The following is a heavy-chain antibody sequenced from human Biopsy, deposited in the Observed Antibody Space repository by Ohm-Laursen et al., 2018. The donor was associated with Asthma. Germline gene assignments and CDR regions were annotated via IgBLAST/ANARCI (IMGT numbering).Heavy chain of an antibody. Sequence: RLSCAASGFTFGDYWMSWVRQVPGKGLEWVANIKHDGTEKNHVDSLKGRFTISRDNAKNSLYLQMNSLRAEGTAVYYCARTFHFWSPYHAEHYQLWGQGTLVTVSS. CDR1: GFTFGDYW. J-gene: IGHJ1*01. CDR2: IKHDGTEK. D-gene: IGHD3-3*02. CDR3: ARTFHFWSPYHAEHYQL. V-gene: IGHV3-7*01.